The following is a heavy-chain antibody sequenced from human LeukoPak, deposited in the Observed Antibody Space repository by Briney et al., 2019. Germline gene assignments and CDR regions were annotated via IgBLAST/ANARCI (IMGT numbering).Heavy chain of an antibody. CDR2: IYTSGST. CDR1: GGSFSGYY. Sequence: SETLSLTCAVYGGSFSGYYWSWIRQPAGKGLEWIGRIYTSGSTNYNPSLKSRVTISVDTSKNQFSLKLSSVTAADTAVYYCARCYFIATRLLWFDPWGQGSLVTVSS. D-gene: IGHD6-6*01. V-gene: IGHV4-59*10. J-gene: IGHJ5*02. CDR3: ARCYFIATRLLWFDP.